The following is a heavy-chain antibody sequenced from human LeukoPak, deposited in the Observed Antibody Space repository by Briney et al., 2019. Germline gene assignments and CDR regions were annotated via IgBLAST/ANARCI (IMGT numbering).Heavy chain of an antibody. CDR3: ARVFKGYDFWSGYPDYYYYGMDV. V-gene: IGHV1-69*13. CDR1: GGTFSSYA. J-gene: IGHJ6*02. Sequence: VXVSCKASGGTFSSYAISWVRQAPGQGLEWMGGIIPIFGTANYAQKFQGRVTITADESTSTAYMELSSLRSEDTAVYYCARVFKGYDFWSGYPDYYYYGMDVWGQGTTVTVSS. D-gene: IGHD3-3*01. CDR2: IIPIFGTA.